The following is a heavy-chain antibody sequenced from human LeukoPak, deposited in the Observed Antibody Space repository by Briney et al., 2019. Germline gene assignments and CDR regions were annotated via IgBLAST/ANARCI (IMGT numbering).Heavy chain of an antibody. CDR3: ARDLGNGYGVFDY. V-gene: IGHV3-30-3*01. D-gene: IGHD4-17*01. CDR1: GFTFSSYA. Sequence: PGGSLRLSCAASGFTFSSYAMHLVRQAPGKGLEWVAVISYDGSNKYYADSVKGRFTISRDNSKNTLYLQMNSLRAEDTAVYYCARDLGNGYGVFDYWGQGTLVTVSS. CDR2: ISYDGSNK. J-gene: IGHJ4*02.